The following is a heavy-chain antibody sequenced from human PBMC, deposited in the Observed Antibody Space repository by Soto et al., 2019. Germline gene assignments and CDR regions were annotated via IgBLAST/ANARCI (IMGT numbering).Heavy chain of an antibody. CDR1: GFTFSSYA. CDR3: AKDMEGYWSGGSWHPFDC. D-gene: IGHD2-15*01. CDR2: ISGSGGST. Sequence: EVQLLESGGGLVQPGGSLRLSCAASGFTFSSYAMTWVRQAPGKGLEWVSAISGSGGSTYYADSVKGRFTISRDNSENTLYLQMNSLRADCTDVYYCAKDMEGYWSGGSWHPFDCLGQVTLVTVSS. J-gene: IGHJ4*02. V-gene: IGHV3-23*01.